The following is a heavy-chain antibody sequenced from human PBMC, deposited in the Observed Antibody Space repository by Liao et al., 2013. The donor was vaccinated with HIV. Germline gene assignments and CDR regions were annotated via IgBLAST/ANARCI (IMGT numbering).Heavy chain of an antibody. Sequence: QLQLQESGPGLVKPSQTLSLTCTVSGASINIGSYYWSWIRQPAGKGLEWVGRIFSSGSTNYNPSFKSRVTISADTSKNQFSLRLSSVTAADTAVYYCAREPGIEYFFDKWGQGTLVTVSS. CDR2: IFSSGST. J-gene: IGHJ4*02. CDR3: AREPGIEYFFDK. CDR1: GASINIGSYY. V-gene: IGHV4-61*02. D-gene: IGHD2/OR15-2a*01.